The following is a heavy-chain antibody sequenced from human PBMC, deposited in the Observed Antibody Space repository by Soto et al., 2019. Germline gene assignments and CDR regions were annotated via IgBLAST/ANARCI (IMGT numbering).Heavy chain of an antibody. J-gene: IGHJ5*01. D-gene: IGHD2-15*01. V-gene: IGHV3-21*06. Sequence: PGGSLRLSCAASGFSFSSYAMSWVRQAPGKGLEWVASITNRGTHTYSADSVKGRFTISRDNDKNSLYLQMNNLRAEDTATYYCARAHEVAWFDSWGLGTLATVSS. CDR1: GFSFSSYA. CDR2: ITNRGTHT. CDR3: ARAHEVAWFDS.